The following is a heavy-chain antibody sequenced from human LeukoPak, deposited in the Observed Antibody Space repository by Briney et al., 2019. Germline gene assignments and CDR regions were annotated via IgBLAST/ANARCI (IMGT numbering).Heavy chain of an antibody. V-gene: IGHV3-74*01. CDR1: GFTFSSYW. Sequence: GGSLRLSCAASGFTFSSYWMHWVRQIPGKGLVWVSRINSDGSSTSYADSVKGRFTISRDNAKNTLYLQMNSLRAEDTAVYYCARDQGSGSYYDYWGQGTLVTVSS. CDR3: ARDQGSGSYYDY. D-gene: IGHD1-26*01. CDR2: INSDGSST. J-gene: IGHJ4*02.